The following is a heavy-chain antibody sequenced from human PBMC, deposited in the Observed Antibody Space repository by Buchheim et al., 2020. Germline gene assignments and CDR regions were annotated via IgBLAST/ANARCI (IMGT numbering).Heavy chain of an antibody. CDR3: ARGYSSSSLWFDP. CDR2: IYYSGNS. D-gene: IGHD6-6*01. CDR1: SASISSGGYY. J-gene: IGHJ5*02. Sequence: QVQLQESGPGLVRPSQTLSLTCTVSSASISSGGYYWSWIRQLPGKGLEWIGYIYYSGNSYSNPSLKSRVTISVDTSKKQFSLKLSSVTAADTAVYYCARGYSSSSLWFDPWGQGTL. V-gene: IGHV4-31*03.